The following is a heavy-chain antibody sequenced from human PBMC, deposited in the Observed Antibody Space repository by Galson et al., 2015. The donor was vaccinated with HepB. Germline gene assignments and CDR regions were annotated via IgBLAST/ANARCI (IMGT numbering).Heavy chain of an antibody. CDR1: GGSFSGYY. D-gene: IGHD3-10*01. CDR3: ARFSRGPYGSGSYYRGGLDY. CDR2: ISHSGST. V-gene: IGHV4-34*01. Sequence: SETLSLTCAVYGGSFSGYYWSWIRQPPGKGLEWIGEISHSGSTNYNPSLKSRVTISVDTSKNQFSLKLSSVTAADTAVYYCARFSRGPYGSGSYYRGGLDYWGQGTLVTVSS. J-gene: IGHJ4*02.